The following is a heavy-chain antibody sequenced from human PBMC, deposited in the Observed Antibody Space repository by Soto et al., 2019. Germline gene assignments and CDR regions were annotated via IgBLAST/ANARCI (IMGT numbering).Heavy chain of an antibody. CDR2: ISGSGDVT. CDR1: DRA. D-gene: IGHD2-2*02. Sequence: GGSLRLSCTATDRAMSWVRQAPGKGLEWVSAISGSGDVTHYGDSVKGRFTISRDNSKNTMYLQMDSLRVDDTAVYYCATRIYTTIPGGMDVWGQGTTVTVSS. J-gene: IGHJ6*02. CDR3: ATRIYTTIPGGMDV. V-gene: IGHV3-23*01.